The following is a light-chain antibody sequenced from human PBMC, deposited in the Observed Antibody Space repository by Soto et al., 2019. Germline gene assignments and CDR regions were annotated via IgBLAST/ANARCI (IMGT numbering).Light chain of an antibody. CDR2: DVS. J-gene: IGLJ2*01. CDR3: CSYAGSHFL. Sequence: QSALTQPRSVSGSPGQSVTISCTGTSSDVGGYNYVSWYQQHPGKAPKLMIYDVSQRPSGVPDRFSGSKSGNTASLTISGCQAEDEADYYCCSYAGSHFLFGGGTKLTVL. CDR1: SSDVGGYNY. V-gene: IGLV2-11*01.